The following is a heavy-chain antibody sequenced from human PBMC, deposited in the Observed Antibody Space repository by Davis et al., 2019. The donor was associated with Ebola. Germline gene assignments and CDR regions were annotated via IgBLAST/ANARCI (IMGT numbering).Heavy chain of an antibody. CDR2: IYSGGST. V-gene: IGHV3-53*01. J-gene: IGHJ5*02. D-gene: IGHD6-13*01. CDR3: ARNLAAVNWFDP. Sequence: GESLKISCAASGFTVSSNYMSWVRQAPGKGLEWVSVIYSGGSTYYADSVKGRFTISRDNSKNTLYLQMNNLRAEDTAVYYCARNLAAVNWFDPWGQGTLVTVSS. CDR1: GFTVSSNY.